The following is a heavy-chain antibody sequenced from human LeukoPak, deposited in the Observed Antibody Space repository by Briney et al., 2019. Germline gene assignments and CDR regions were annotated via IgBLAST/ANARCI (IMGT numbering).Heavy chain of an antibody. Sequence: SETLSLTCAVYGGSFSGYYWSWIRQPPGKGLEWIGEINHSGSTNYNPSLKSRVTISVDTSKNQFSLKLSSVTAADTAVYYCARGITMASWGQRTLVTVSS. V-gene: IGHV4-34*01. D-gene: IGHD3-10*01. CDR3: ARGITMAS. CDR1: GGSFSGYY. CDR2: INHSGST. J-gene: IGHJ5*02.